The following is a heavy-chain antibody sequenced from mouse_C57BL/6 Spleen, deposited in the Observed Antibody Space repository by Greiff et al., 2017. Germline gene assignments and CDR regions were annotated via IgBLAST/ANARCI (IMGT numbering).Heavy chain of an antibody. V-gene: IGHV1-81*01. CDR1: GYTFTSYG. CDR2: IYPSSGNT. CDR3: ASGSSPYYFDY. J-gene: IGHJ2*01. Sequence: VKLVEPGAELARPGASVKLSCKASGYTFTSYGISWVKQRTGQGLEWIGEIYPSSGNTYYNAKFKGKATLTADKSSSTAYMELRSLTSEDSAVYFCASGSSPYYFDYWGQGTTRTVSS. D-gene: IGHD1-1*01.